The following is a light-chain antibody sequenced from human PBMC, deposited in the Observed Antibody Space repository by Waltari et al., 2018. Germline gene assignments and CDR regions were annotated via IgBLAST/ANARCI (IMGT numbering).Light chain of an antibody. V-gene: IGKV1-5*03. CDR2: KAS. CDR3: QQYSAFPLS. J-gene: IGKJ4*01. CDR1: QSISIW. Sequence: DIKMNQSPPTLAASVGARVTIPCRASQSISIWLAWYQQKPGKAPNLLMYKASILDSGVPSRFSGSASGTEFTLTISGLQAEDFGTYYCQQYSAFPLSFGGGTNIEIK.